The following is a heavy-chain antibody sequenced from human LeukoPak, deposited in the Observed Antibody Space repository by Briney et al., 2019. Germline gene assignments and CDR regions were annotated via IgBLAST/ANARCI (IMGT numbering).Heavy chain of an antibody. CDR3: AKDRGWELLQGVLDY. Sequence: GGSLRLSCAASGFTFSSYGMHWVRQAPGKGLEWVAVISYDGSNKYYVDSVKGRFTISRDNSKNTLYLQMNSLRAEDTAVYYCAKDRGWELLQGVLDYWGQGTLVTVSS. J-gene: IGHJ4*02. V-gene: IGHV3-30*18. D-gene: IGHD1-26*01. CDR2: ISYDGSNK. CDR1: GFTFSSYG.